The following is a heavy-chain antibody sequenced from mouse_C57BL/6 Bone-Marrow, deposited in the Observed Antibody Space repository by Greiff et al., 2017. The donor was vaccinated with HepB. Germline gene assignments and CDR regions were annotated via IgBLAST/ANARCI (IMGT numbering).Heavy chain of an antibody. Sequence: EVKLMESGGGLVQPGGSMKLSCVASGFTFSNYWMNWVRQSPEKGLEWVAQIRLKSDNYATHYAESVKGRFTISRDDSKSSVYLQMNNLRAEDTGIYYCTPDGYYGWYFDVWGTGTTVTVSS. V-gene: IGHV6-3*01. CDR2: IRLKSDNYAT. CDR1: GFTFSNYW. CDR3: TPDGYYGWYFDV. J-gene: IGHJ1*03. D-gene: IGHD2-3*01.